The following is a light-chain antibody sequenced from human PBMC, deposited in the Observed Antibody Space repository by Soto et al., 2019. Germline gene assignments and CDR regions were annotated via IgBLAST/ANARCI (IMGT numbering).Light chain of an antibody. J-gene: IGLJ2*01. CDR1: SGSIASNY. Sequence: NFMLTQPHSVSESPGKTVTISCTRSSGSIASNYVQWYQQRPGSSPTTVIYEYNQRPSGVPDRFSGSIDSSSNSASLTISGLKTEDEADYYCQSYDSSNVVFGGGTKLTVL. CDR3: QSYDSSNVV. V-gene: IGLV6-57*01. CDR2: EYN.